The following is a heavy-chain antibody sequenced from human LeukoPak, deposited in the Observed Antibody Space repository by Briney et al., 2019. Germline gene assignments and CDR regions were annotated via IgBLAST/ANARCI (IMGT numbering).Heavy chain of an antibody. D-gene: IGHD5-24*01. J-gene: IGHJ5*02. CDR3: AREQGRDGQNWFDT. CDR2: IDARGTT. CDR1: AGSISSYY. V-gene: IGHV4-59*01. Sequence: PSETLSLTCTGSAGSISSYYWSWIRQPPGRGREWIGDIDARGTTNYNPSLKSRVTISVGTSKIQYSLKLSSVTAADTAVYYCAREQGRDGQNWFDTWGQGTLVTVSS.